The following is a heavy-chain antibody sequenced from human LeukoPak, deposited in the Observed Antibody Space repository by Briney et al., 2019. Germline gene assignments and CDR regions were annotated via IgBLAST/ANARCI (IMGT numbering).Heavy chain of an antibody. CDR1: GYTFTSYD. D-gene: IGHD3-22*01. Sequence: ASVTVSCKASGYTFTSYDINWVRQATGQGLEWMGWMNPNSGNTGYAQKFQGRVTMTRNTSISTAYMELSSLRSEDTAVYYCARGLYYYDSSGYFSDYWGQGTLVTVSS. CDR3: ARGLYYYDSSGYFSDY. CDR2: MNPNSGNT. J-gene: IGHJ4*02. V-gene: IGHV1-8*01.